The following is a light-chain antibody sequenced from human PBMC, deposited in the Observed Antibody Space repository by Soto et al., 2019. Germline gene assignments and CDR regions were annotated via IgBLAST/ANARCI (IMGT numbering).Light chain of an antibody. V-gene: IGKV3-20*01. Sequence: EIVLTQSPATLSLSPGEGATLSCRASQSVSSTFLAWYQHKPGRPPRLLIYGASSRATDIPDRFSGGGSGTDFTLTIIRLEPEDFAVYYCQQYGSSPWMFGQGTKVEIK. CDR1: QSVSSTF. J-gene: IGKJ1*01. CDR3: QQYGSSPWM. CDR2: GAS.